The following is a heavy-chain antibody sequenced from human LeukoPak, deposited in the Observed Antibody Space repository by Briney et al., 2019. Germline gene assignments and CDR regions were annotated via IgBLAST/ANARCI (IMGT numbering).Heavy chain of an antibody. Sequence: SVKVSCKASGYTFTSYDINWVRQAPGQGLEWMGRIIPIFGTANYAQKFQGRVTITTDESTSTAYMELSSLRSEDTAVYYCARVRLRQLWGFDHWGQGTLVTVSS. CDR1: GYTFTSYD. J-gene: IGHJ4*02. CDR3: ARVRLRQLWGFDH. V-gene: IGHV1-69*05. CDR2: IIPIFGTA. D-gene: IGHD5-18*01.